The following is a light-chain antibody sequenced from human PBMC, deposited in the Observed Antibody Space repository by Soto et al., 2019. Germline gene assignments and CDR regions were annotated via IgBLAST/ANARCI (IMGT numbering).Light chain of an antibody. V-gene: IGLV1-44*01. CDR1: YSNIGSNS. J-gene: IGLJ1*01. Sequence: QSVLTQPASVSGSPGQRVTISCSGSYSNIGSNSVNWYQQLPGTAPKLLIYLNDQRPSGVPDRFSGSKSGTSASLAISGLQSEDEADYYCATWDDSLLGVFGTGTKVTVL. CDR2: LND. CDR3: ATWDDSLLGV.